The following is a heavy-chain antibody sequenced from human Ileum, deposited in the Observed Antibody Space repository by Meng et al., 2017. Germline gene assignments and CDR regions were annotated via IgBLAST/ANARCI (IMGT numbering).Heavy chain of an antibody. Sequence: QVQLQESGPGLAKPSETLSLTCTVSGASISSYYWTWIRQPPGKGLEWIGYIHYTGSTSYNPSLESRTSTSIDTSNNQFSLKVTSVTAADTAVYYCARGVSAAGLFDNWGPGTLVTVSS. D-gene: IGHD2-2*01. CDR1: GASISSYY. V-gene: IGHV4-59*06. J-gene: IGHJ4*02. CDR2: IHYTGST. CDR3: ARGVSAAGLFDN.